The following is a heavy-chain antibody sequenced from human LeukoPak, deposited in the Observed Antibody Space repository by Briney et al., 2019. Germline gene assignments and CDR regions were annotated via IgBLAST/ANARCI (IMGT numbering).Heavy chain of an antibody. CDR1: GFTVSSNY. Sequence: GGTLRLSCAASGFTVSSNYMSWVRQAPGRGLEWVSVIYSGGSTYYADSVKGRFTISRDNSKNTLYLQMNSLRAEDTAVYYCARAPSYGDYTFDYWGQGTLVTVSS. V-gene: IGHV3-53*01. D-gene: IGHD4-17*01. CDR2: IYSGGST. J-gene: IGHJ4*02. CDR3: ARAPSYGDYTFDY.